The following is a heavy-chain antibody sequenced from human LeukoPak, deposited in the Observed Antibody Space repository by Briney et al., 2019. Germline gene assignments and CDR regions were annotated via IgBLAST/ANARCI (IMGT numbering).Heavy chain of an antibody. CDR3: ARVQRWQGPFGY. Sequence: GASVKVSCKASRYTFTSYYMHWVRQAPGQGLEWMGIINPSGGSTSYAQKFQGRVTMTRDTSTSTVYMELSSLRSEDTAVYYCARVQRWQGPFGYWGQGTLVTVSS. V-gene: IGHV1-46*01. J-gene: IGHJ4*02. D-gene: IGHD2-15*01. CDR2: INPSGGST. CDR1: RYTFTSYY.